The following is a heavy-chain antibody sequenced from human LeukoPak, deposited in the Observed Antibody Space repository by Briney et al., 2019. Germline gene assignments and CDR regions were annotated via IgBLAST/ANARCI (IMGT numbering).Heavy chain of an antibody. D-gene: IGHD6-13*01. CDR2: ISSSSSYI. J-gene: IGHJ4*02. CDR1: GFTFSSYS. Sequence: KSGGSLRLSCAASGFTFSSYSMNWVRQAPGKGLEWVSSISSSSSYIYYADSVKGRFTISRDNAKNSLYLQMNSLRAEDTAVYYCARDFSSSSWDLFDYWGQGTLVTVSS. V-gene: IGHV3-21*01. CDR3: ARDFSSSSWDLFDY.